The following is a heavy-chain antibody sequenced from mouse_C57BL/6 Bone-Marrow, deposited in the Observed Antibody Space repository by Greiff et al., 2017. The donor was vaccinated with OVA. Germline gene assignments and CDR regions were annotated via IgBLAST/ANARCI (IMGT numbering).Heavy chain of an antibody. D-gene: IGHD2-10*01. Sequence: QVQLQQPGAELVKPGASVKLSCKASGYTFTSYWMHWVKQRPGQGLEWIGMIHPSDSDTNYNQKFKGKATLTVDKSSSTAYMQLSSLTSEDSAVYYCAIPYYGTGFAYWGQGTLVTVSA. J-gene: IGHJ3*01. CDR2: IHPSDSDT. CDR3: AIPYYGTGFAY. V-gene: IGHV1-74*01. CDR1: GYTFTSYW.